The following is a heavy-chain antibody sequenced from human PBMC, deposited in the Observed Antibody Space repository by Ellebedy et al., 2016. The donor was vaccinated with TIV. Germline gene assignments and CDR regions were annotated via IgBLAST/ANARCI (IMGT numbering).Heavy chain of an antibody. J-gene: IGHJ4*02. V-gene: IGHV4-39*01. Sequence: SETLSLTCTVSGGSISSSSYYWGWIRQPPGKGLEWTGSIYYSGSTYYNPSLKSRVTISVDTSKNQFSLKLSSVTAADTAVYYCARGGYSGSYLYWGQGTLVTVSS. CDR2: IYYSGST. CDR3: ARGGYSGSYLY. D-gene: IGHD1-26*01. CDR1: GGSISSSSYY.